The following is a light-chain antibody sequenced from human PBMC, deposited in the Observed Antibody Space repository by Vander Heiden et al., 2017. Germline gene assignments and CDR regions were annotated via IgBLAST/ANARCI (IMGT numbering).Light chain of an antibody. Sequence: DIQVTQSPSSLSASVGDTVTMTCRTSRDVSIYLSWYQQGPGKAPELVLYSISKGRFGVPSRLSGSGSGTEFTLTITSGQPEDFATYFCQQRYGTRSYFVKGTRFE. J-gene: IGKJ2*01. V-gene: IGKV1-39*01. CDR3: QQRYGTRSY. CDR1: RDVSIY. CDR2: SIS.